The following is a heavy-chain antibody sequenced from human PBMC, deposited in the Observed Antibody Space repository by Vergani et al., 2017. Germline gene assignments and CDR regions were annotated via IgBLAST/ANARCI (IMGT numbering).Heavy chain of an antibody. CDR2: ISGSGGST. D-gene: IGHD1-26*01. J-gene: IGHJ2*01. Sequence: EVQLVESGGGLVQRGGSLSLSCVASGFTFSSYVMSWVRQAPGKGLEWVSAISGSGGSTYYADSVKGRFTISRDSSKNTLYLQMNSLRAEETAVYYCAKGAGSYSNWYFDLWGRGTLVTVSS. V-gene: IGHV3-23*04. CDR3: AKGAGSYSNWYFDL. CDR1: GFTFSSYV.